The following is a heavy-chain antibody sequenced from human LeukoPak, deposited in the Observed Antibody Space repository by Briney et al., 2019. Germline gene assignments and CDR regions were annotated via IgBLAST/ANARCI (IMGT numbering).Heavy chain of an antibody. Sequence: GGSLRLSCAPSGLTASRNKLSWAPRAPGKGLEWVSVFYIGGSRYYADSVKGRFTISRDNSKNTLYLQMNSLRADDTAIYYCASGTYYHQYDYWGQGTLVTVAS. V-gene: IGHV3-66*01. CDR2: FYIGGSR. D-gene: IGHD1-26*01. CDR1: GLTASRNK. CDR3: ASGTYYHQYDY. J-gene: IGHJ4*02.